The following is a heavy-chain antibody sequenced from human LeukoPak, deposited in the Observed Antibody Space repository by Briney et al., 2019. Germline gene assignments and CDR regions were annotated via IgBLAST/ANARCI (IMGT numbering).Heavy chain of an antibody. CDR3: SRGEFSSRWGDY. CDR1: GFTFSSYG. V-gene: IGHV3-33*01. CDR2: IWYDGSNK. Sequence: GRPLRLSCAASGFTFSSYGMHWVRQAPGKGLEWVAVIWYDGSNKYYADSVKGRFTISRDNSKNTLYLQMNSLRAEDTAVYYCSRGEFSSRWGDYWGQGTLVTVSS. D-gene: IGHD6-13*01. J-gene: IGHJ4*02.